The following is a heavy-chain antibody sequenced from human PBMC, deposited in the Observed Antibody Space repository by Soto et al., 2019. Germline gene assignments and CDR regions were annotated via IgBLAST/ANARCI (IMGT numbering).Heavy chain of an antibody. CDR1: GGSISSYY. CDR2: IYYSGST. Sequence: LSLTCTVSGGSISSYYWSWIRQPPGKGLEWIGYIYYSGSTNYNPSLKSRVTISVDTSKNQFSLKLSSVTAADTAVYYCARSYCSGGSCYPHGYYYFDYWGQGTLVTVSS. D-gene: IGHD2-15*01. V-gene: IGHV4-59*01. CDR3: ARSYCSGGSCYPHGYYYFDY. J-gene: IGHJ4*02.